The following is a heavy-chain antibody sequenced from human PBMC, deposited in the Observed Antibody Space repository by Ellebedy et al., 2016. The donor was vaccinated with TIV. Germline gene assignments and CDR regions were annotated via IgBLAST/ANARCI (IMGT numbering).Heavy chain of an antibody. CDR2: IYYSGST. CDR3: ARHVSQVAAAGLYNWFDP. J-gene: IGHJ5*02. V-gene: IGHV4-59*04. Sequence: MPSETLSLTCTVSGGSISSYYWSWIRQPPGKGLEWIGYIYYSGSTYYNPSLKSRVTISVDTSKNQFSLKLSSVTAADTAVYYCARHVSQVAAAGLYNWFDPWGQGTLVTVSS. D-gene: IGHD6-13*01. CDR1: GGSISSYY.